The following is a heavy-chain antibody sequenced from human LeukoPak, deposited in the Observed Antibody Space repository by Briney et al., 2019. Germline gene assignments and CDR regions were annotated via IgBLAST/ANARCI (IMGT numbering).Heavy chain of an antibody. CDR2: INPSGGST. J-gene: IGHJ6*03. CDR1: GYTFTSYY. V-gene: IGHV1-46*01. CDR3: ASSTGYSNYGYYYYMDV. Sequence: GASVKVSCKASGYTFTSYYMHWVRQAPGQGLEWMGIINPSGGSTSYAQKFQGRVTMTRDTSTSTVYMELSSLRSEDTAVYYCASSTGYSNYGYYYYMDVWGKGTTVTVSS. D-gene: IGHD4-11*01.